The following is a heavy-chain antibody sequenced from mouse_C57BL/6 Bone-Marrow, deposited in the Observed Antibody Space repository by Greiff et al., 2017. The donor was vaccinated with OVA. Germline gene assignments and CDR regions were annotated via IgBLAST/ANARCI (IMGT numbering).Heavy chain of an antibody. Sequence: LVESGASVKISCKASGYAFSSYWLNWVKQRPGKGLEWIGQIYPGDGDTNYNGKFKGKATLTADKSSSTAYMQLSSLTSEDSAVYFCARSSQYYGRSYWYFDVWGTGTTVTVSS. CDR1: GYAFSSYW. V-gene: IGHV1-80*01. CDR2: IYPGDGDT. CDR3: ARSSQYYGRSYWYFDV. J-gene: IGHJ1*03. D-gene: IGHD1-1*01.